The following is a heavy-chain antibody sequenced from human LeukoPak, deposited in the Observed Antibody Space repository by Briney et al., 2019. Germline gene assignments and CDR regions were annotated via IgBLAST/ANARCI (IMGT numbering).Heavy chain of an antibody. V-gene: IGHV1-46*01. Sequence: GASVKVSCKASGYTFTSYYMHWVRQAPGQGLEWMGIINPSGGSTSYAQKFQGRVTMTRDTSTGTVYMDLSSLRSEDTAVYYCANSRGLELGNSYWGQGTLVTVSS. J-gene: IGHJ4*02. CDR1: GYTFTSYY. CDR3: ANSRGLELGNSY. CDR2: INPSGGST. D-gene: IGHD1-7*01.